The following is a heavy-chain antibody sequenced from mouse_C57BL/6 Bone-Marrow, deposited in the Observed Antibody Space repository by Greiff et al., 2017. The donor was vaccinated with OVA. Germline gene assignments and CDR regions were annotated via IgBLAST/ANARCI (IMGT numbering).Heavy chain of an antibody. CDR2: IDPENGDT. D-gene: IGHD2-4*01. CDR3: TTRVYYDYDGGYYFDY. V-gene: IGHV14-4*01. Sequence: VQLQQSGAELVRPGASVKLSCTASGFNIKDDYMHWVKQRPEQGLEWIGWIDPENGDTEYASKFQGKATITADTSSNTAYLQLSSLTSEDTAVYYWTTRVYYDYDGGYYFDYWGQGTTLTVSS. J-gene: IGHJ2*01. CDR1: GFNIKDDY.